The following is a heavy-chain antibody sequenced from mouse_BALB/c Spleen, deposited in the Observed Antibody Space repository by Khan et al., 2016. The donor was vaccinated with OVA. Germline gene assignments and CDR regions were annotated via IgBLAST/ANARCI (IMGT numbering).Heavy chain of an antibody. V-gene: IGHV2-6-1*01. J-gene: IGHJ4*01. Sequence: VQLVESGPGLVAPSQSLSLTCTISGFSLTNYGIHWVRQPPGKGLEWLVVIWSDGSTTYNSTLKSRLSITKDNSKSQVFLQMNSLETDDTAMYYCARQPYYHYYVLDYWGQGTSVTVSS. CDR3: ARQPYYHYYVLDY. D-gene: IGHD2-10*01. CDR2: IWSDGST. CDR1: GFSLTNYG.